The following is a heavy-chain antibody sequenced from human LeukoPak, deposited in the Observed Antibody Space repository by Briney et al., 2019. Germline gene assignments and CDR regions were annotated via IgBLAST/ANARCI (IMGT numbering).Heavy chain of an antibody. CDR1: GFTVSSNY. J-gene: IGHJ6*03. CDR2: IYSGGST. V-gene: IGHV3-66*01. CDR3: AKSSDYYYYYMDV. Sequence: SGGSLRRSCAASGFTVSSNYRSWVRQAPGKGLEWVSVIYSGGSTYYADSVKGRFTISRDNSKNTLYLQMNSLRAEDTAVYYCAKSSDYYYYYMDVWGKGTTVTVSS.